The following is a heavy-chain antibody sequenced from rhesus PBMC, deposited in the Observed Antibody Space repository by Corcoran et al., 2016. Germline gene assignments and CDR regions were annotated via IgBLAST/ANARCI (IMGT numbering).Heavy chain of an antibody. CDR1: GGSISSSY. CDR3: AREGQWVQDRDAFDF. J-gene: IGHJ3*01. D-gene: IGHD5-24*01. CDR2: IYGSGSTP. Sequence: QLQLQESGPGLVKPSETLSLTCAVSGGSISSSYWSWSRQAPGKGLEWIGDIYGSGSTPHHHPTTTSRVTLSGDTSKNQLSLKLSSVTAAGTAVYYCAREGQWVQDRDAFDFWGQGLRVTVSS. V-gene: IGHV4-169*02.